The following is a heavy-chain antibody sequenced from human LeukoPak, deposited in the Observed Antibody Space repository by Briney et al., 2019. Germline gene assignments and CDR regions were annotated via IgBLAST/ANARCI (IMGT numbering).Heavy chain of an antibody. V-gene: IGHV1-2*02. J-gene: IGHJ4*02. D-gene: IGHD2-2*01. CDR2: INPNSGGT. Sequence: ASVKVSCKASGYTFTGYYIHWVRLAPGQGLAWMGWINPNSGGTNYAQRFQGRVTMTRDTSISTAYMELSNLRSDDTAVYYCARVWVTSTSSYDYWGQGTLVTVSS. CDR3: ARVWVTSTSSYDY. CDR1: GYTFTGYY.